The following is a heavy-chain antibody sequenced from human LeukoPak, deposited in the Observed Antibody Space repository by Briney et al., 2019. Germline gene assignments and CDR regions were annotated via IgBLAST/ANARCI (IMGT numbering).Heavy chain of an antibody. CDR3: ARSFGGRTEY. J-gene: IGHJ4*02. CDR1: GFTFNNYL. V-gene: IGHV3-74*01. CDR2: LNTDGSIT. D-gene: IGHD2-15*01. Sequence: GGSLRLSCAASGFTFNNYLFHWVRQAPGKGLVWVSRLNTDGSITNYADSVKGRFTISRDNAKNTLYLQMNSLRAEDTAVYYCARSFGGRTEYWGQGTLVTVSS.